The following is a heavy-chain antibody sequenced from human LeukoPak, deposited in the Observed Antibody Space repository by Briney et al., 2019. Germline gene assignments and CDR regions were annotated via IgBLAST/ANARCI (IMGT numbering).Heavy chain of an antibody. J-gene: IGHJ4*02. D-gene: IGHD3-10*01. CDR3: ARGIRGGSGSYYYFDY. CDR2: MNPNSGNT. CDR1: GYTFTSYD. Sequence: ASVKVSCKASGYTFTSYDINWVRQATGQGLEWMGWMNPNSGNTGYAQKFQGRVTMTRNTSISTAYMELSSPRSEDTAVYYCARGIRGGSGSYYYFDYWGQGTLVTVSS. V-gene: IGHV1-8*01.